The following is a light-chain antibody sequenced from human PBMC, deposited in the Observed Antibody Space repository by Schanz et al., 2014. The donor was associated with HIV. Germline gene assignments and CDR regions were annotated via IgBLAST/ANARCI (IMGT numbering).Light chain of an antibody. Sequence: QSVLTQPPSASGSPGQSVTISCTGTSSDVGGYNYVSWYQQHPGKAPKLMIYDVSNRPSGVPDRFSGSKSGNTASLTISALQAEDEADYFCCSYAGTYTRYVFGTGTKLTVL. CDR3: CSYAGTYTRYV. CDR1: SSDVGGYNY. J-gene: IGLJ1*01. CDR2: DVS. V-gene: IGLV2-11*01.